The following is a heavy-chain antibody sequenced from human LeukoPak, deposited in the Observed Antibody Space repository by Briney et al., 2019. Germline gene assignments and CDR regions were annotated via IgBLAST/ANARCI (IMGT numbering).Heavy chain of an antibody. V-gene: IGHV4-34*01. CDR1: GGSFSGYY. J-gene: IGHJ5*02. Sequence: SETLSLTCAVYGGSFSGYYWSWIRQPPGKGLEWIGEINHSGSTNYNPSLKSRVTISVDTSKNQFSLKLSSVTAADTAVYYCARDSGTTGEVKFDPGGRGTLVTVSS. D-gene: IGHD3-10*01. CDR3: ARDSGTTGEVKFDP. CDR2: INHSGST.